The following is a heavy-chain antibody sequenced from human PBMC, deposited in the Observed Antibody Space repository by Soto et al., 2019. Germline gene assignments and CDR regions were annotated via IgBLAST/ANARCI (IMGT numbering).Heavy chain of an antibody. CDR2: ISGSGIST. D-gene: IGHD2-8*01. J-gene: IGHJ4*02. Sequence: PGGSLRLSCAASGFTFRSYAMSWVRQAPGKGLEWVSGISGSGISTHYADSVKGRFTVSRDNSKNTLYLQMNSLRAEDTAIYYCTKHCCTNGVCYMDSWGQGTLVTVSS. CDR3: TKHCCTNGVCYMDS. V-gene: IGHV3-23*01. CDR1: GFTFRSYA.